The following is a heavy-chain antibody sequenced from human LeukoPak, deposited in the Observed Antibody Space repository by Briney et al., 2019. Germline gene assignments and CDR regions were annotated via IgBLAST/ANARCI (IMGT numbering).Heavy chain of an antibody. CDR2: ISSSGSTI. CDR3: AASPRYCTNGVCSTYYYYMDV. CDR1: GFTFSDYY. Sequence: PGGSLRLSCAASGFTFSDYYMSWIRQAPGKGLEWVSYISSSGSTIYYADSVKGRFTISRDNAKNSLYLQMNSLRAEDTAVYYCAASPRYCTNGVCSTYYYYMDVWGKGTTVTVSS. J-gene: IGHJ6*03. D-gene: IGHD2-8*01. V-gene: IGHV3-11*04.